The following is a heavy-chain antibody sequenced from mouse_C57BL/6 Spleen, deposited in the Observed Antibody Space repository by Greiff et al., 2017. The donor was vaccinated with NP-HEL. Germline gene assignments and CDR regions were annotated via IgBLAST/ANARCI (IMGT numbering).Heavy chain of an antibody. Sequence: EVQLQQSGAELVRPGASVKLSCTASGFNIKDYYMHWVKQRPEQGLEWIGRIDPEDGDTEYAPKFQGKATMTADPSSNTSYLQLSSLTSEDAAVCYVTITAARYYAMDDWGQGTSVTVSS. CDR2: IDPEDGDT. D-gene: IGHD1-2*01. V-gene: IGHV14-1*01. J-gene: IGHJ4*01. CDR1: GFNIKDYY. CDR3: TITAARYYAMDD.